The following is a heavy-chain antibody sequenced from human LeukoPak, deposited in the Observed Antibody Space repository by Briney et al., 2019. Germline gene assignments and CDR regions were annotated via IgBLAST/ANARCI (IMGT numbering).Heavy chain of an antibody. CDR3: ARSRYSGSYELDY. CDR2: ISSSSSTI. J-gene: IGHJ4*02. D-gene: IGHD1-26*01. CDR1: GFTFSSYS. V-gene: IGHV3-48*02. Sequence: PGGSLRLSCAASGFTFSSYSMNWVRQAPGKGLEWASYISSSSSTIYYADSVKGRFTISRDNAKNSLYLQMNSLRDEDTAVYYCARSRYSGSYELDYWGQGTLVTVSS.